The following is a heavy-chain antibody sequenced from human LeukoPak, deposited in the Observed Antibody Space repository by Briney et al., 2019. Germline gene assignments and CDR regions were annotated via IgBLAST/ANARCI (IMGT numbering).Heavy chain of an antibody. D-gene: IGHD3-22*01. J-gene: IGHJ4*02. Sequence: SETLSLTCTVSGDSINSLDLWSWVRQPPGKGLEWIGEMYLSGTTHSNPSVKSRVTISIDKSKNQFFLNLSSVTAADTAVYCAGLVGRYSSGLYYYYFDYWGQGTLVTVSS. CDR2: MYLSGTT. CDR1: GDSINSLDL. CDR3: GLVGRYSSGLYYYYFDY. V-gene: IGHV4-4*02.